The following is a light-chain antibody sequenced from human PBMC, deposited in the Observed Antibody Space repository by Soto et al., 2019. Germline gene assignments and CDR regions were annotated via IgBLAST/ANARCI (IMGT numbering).Light chain of an antibody. CDR2: NTD. Sequence: QAVVTQEPSFSVSSGRTVTLTCGLSSGSVSTSHYPTWCQQTPGQAPRTLIYNTDTRSSGVPDRFSGSILGNKAALTITGAQADDESDYYCVLYMGSGLWVFGGGTQLTVL. CDR1: SGSVSTSHY. V-gene: IGLV8-61*01. CDR3: VLYMGSGLWV. J-gene: IGLJ3*02.